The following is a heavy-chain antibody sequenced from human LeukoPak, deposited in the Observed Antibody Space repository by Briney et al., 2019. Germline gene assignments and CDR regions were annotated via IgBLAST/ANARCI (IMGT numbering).Heavy chain of an antibody. Sequence: SETLSLTCAVYGGSFSGYYWSWIRQPPGKGLEWIGEINHRGSTNYNPSLKSRVTISVDTSKNQFSLKLSSVTAADTAVYYCARDPFLEMATINYYYYGMDVWGQGTTVTVSS. CDR2: INHRGST. D-gene: IGHD5-24*01. J-gene: IGHJ6*02. CDR3: ARDPFLEMATINYYYYGMDV. CDR1: GGSFSGYY. V-gene: IGHV4-34*01.